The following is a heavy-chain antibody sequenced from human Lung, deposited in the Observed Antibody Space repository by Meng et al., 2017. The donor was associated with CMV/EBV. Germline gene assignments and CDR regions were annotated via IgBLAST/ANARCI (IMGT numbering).Heavy chain of an antibody. CDR3: AKTEYYYDSSGYWGVDD. Sequence: SLKISXAASGFTFSSYGMHWVRQAPGKGLEWVAVIWYDGSNKYYADSVKGRFTISRDNSKNTLYLQMNSLRAEDTAVYYCAKTEYYYDSSGYWGVDDWGQGTLVTVSS. J-gene: IGHJ4*02. V-gene: IGHV3-33*06. CDR1: GFTFSSYG. D-gene: IGHD3-22*01. CDR2: IWYDGSNK.